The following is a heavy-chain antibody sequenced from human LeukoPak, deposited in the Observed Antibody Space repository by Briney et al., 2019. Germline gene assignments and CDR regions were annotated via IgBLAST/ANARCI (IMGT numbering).Heavy chain of an antibody. V-gene: IGHV4-38-2*02. CDR2: YWHSATT. J-gene: IGHJ4*02. CDR3: ARQRTLLMVSDY. CDR1: GYSITSAGY. D-gene: IGHD2-8*01. Sequence: SETLSLTCTVSGYSITSAGYWGWIRQRPGKGLEWIGTYWHSATTYYNPSLKSRVTISIDASKNQFSLKLSSVTAADTAVYYCARQRTLLMVSDYWGQGTLVTVSS.